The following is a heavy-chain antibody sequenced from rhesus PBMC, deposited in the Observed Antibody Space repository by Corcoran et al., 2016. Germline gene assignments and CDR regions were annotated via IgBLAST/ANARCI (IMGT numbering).Heavy chain of an antibody. J-gene: IGHJ2*01. V-gene: IGHV4S7*01. Sequence: QVQLQESGPGLVKPSETLSLPCAVSGGSISSGYGWSWIRQPPGKGLEWIGHIYGSIGSTYYNPSLKSRVTISKDTSKNQFSLKLSSVTAADTAVYYCARKAGVIKGTYFDIWGPGTPITISS. CDR2: IYGSIGST. CDR1: GGSISSGYG. CDR3: ARKAGVIKGTYFDI. D-gene: IGHD3-34*01.